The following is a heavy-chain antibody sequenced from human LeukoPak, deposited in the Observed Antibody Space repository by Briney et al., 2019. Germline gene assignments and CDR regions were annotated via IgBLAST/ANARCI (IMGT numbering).Heavy chain of an antibody. J-gene: IGHJ4*02. V-gene: IGHV4-39*07. CDR1: GASISGSGYY. CDR3: ARVHGSPYHSSGYYYYFDY. D-gene: IGHD3-22*01. CDR2: IYYTGST. Sequence: SETLSLTCAVSGASISGSGYYLGWIRQPPGKGLEWIGNIYYTGSTYYNASLQSRVTISIDMSKNQFSLKLSSVTAADTAVYYCARVHGSPYHSSGYYYYFDYWGQGTLVTVSS.